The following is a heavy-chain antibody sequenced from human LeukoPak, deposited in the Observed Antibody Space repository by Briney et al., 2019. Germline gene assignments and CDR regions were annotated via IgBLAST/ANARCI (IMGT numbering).Heavy chain of an antibody. CDR2: ISAYNGNT. D-gene: IGHD2/OR15-2a*01. V-gene: IGHV1-18*01. CDR3: ARDREIVQYYYYYYYMDV. Sequence: ASVKVSCKASGYTFTSYGISWVRQAPGQGLEWMGWISAYNGNTNYAQKLQGRVTMTTDTSTSTAYMELRSLRSDDTAVYYCARDREIVQYYYYYYYMDVWGKGTTVTVSS. J-gene: IGHJ6*03. CDR1: GYTFTSYG.